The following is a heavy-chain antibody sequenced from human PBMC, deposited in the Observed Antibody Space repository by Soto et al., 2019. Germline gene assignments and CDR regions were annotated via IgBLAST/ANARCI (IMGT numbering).Heavy chain of an antibody. CDR2: INAGNGNT. V-gene: IGHV1-3*01. CDR3: ARDLGAAAAGPGFDY. D-gene: IGHD6-13*01. CDR1: GYTFTSYA. J-gene: IGHJ4*02. Sequence: GASVKVSCKASGYTFTSYAMHWVRQAPGQRLEWMGWINAGNGNTKYSQKFQGRVTITRDTSASTAYMELSSLRSEDTAVYYCARDLGAAAAGPGFDYWGQGTLVTVSS.